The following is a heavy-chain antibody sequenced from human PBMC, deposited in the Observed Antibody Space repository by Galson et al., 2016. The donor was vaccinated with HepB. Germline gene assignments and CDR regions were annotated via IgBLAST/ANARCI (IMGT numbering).Heavy chain of an antibody. CDR2: INPILGIP. Sequence: SVKVSCKASGYTFTGHDIHWVRQAPGQGLQWVGSINPILGIPNFAQEFHGRVTMTGDTSISTAYMELSRLRSDDTAVYYYARDPGYGGSYLDYWGQGTLVTVSS. J-gene: IGHJ4*02. D-gene: IGHD4-23*01. CDR1: GYTFTGHD. V-gene: IGHV1-2*02. CDR3: ARDPGYGGSYLDY.